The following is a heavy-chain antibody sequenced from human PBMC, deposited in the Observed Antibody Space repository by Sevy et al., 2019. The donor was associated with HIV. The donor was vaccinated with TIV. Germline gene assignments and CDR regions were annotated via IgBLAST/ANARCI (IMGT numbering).Heavy chain of an antibody. J-gene: IGHJ4*02. CDR1: GFTFGDCA. D-gene: IGHD3-22*01. CDR2: IRSKAYGGTT. Sequence: GGSLRLSCTASGFTFGDCAMSWFRQAPGKGLEWVGFIRSKAYGGTTEYAASVKGRFTISRDDSKSIAYLQMNSLKTEDTAVYYCTRGGADYYDSSDLNDYWGQGTLVTVSS. V-gene: IGHV3-49*03. CDR3: TRGGADYYDSSDLNDY.